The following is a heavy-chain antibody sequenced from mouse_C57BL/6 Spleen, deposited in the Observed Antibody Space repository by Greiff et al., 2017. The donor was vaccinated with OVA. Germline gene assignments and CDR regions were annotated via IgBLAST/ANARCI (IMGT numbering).Heavy chain of an antibody. D-gene: IGHD1-1*01. CDR2: FYPGSGSV. J-gene: IGHJ1*03. Sequence: VQLQQSGAELVKPGASVKLSCKASGYTFTEYTIHWVQQRSGQGLEWIGWFYPGSGSVKYNEKFKDKATLTADKSSSTVYMAPSRLTSEDSAVYFCARHPYYYGSSYWYFDVWGTGTTVTVSS. CDR1: GYTFTEYT. V-gene: IGHV1-62-2*01. CDR3: ARHPYYYGSSYWYFDV.